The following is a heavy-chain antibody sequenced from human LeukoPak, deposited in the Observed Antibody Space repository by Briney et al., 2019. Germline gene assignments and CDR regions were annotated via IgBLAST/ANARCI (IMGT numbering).Heavy chain of an antibody. CDR3: AGIVAAANAAFDI. Sequence: SETLSLTCTVSGGSINSDYYYWSWIRQHPGKGLEWIGYIYNTGTTYYNSSLKSRLTISVDTSENQFSLKLSSVTAADTAVYYCAGIVAAANAAFDIWGQGTMVTVSS. CDR2: IYNTGTT. D-gene: IGHD3-16*02. J-gene: IGHJ3*02. CDR1: GGSINSDYYY. V-gene: IGHV4-31*03.